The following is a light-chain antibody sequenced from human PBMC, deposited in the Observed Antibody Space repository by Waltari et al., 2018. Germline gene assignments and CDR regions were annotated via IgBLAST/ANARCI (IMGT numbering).Light chain of an antibody. V-gene: IGKV3-20*01. J-gene: IGKJ2*01. Sequence: VLTQSPGTLSLSPGETATLSCRAGQSLTKKYCAWYQQKPGQAPRLLIYGAYSRAAGIPDRFSGSGSGTDFTLTISRLEPEDSAVYYCQQYGSSIMYTFGQGTKLEIK. CDR2: GAY. CDR3: QQYGSSIMYT. CDR1: QSLTKKY.